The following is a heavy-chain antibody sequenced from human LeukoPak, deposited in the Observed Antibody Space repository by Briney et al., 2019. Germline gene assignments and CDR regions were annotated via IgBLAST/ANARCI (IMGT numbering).Heavy chain of an antibody. D-gene: IGHD3-3*01. CDR3: ARFFLKGSGSAFYHFYGMDV. Sequence: PGGSLRLSCEGSEFSFSDYYMSWIRQALGKGLECVSYIGITGTPIYYAGSVEGRFTISRDKARNSLYLQMNNLRTEDTAVYYCARFFLKGSGSAFYHFYGMDVWGQGTTVTVSS. V-gene: IGHV3-11*01. CDR2: IGITGTPI. CDR1: EFSFSDYY. J-gene: IGHJ6*02.